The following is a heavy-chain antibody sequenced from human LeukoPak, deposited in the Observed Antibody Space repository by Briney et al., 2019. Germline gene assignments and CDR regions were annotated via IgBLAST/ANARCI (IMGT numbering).Heavy chain of an antibody. J-gene: IGHJ4*02. Sequence: PGGSLRLSCAASGFTFSSYAMHWIRQAPGKGLEWVAVISYDGSNKYYADSVKGRFTISRDNAKNTLYLQMDSLRAEDTAVYYCIVYSSGWQWGQGTLVTVSS. CDR1: GFTFSSYA. V-gene: IGHV3-30-3*01. D-gene: IGHD6-19*01. CDR2: ISYDGSNK. CDR3: IVYSSGWQ.